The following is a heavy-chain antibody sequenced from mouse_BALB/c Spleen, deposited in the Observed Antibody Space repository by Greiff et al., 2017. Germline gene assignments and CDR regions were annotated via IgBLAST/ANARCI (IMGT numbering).Heavy chain of an antibody. D-gene: IGHD1-1*01. Sequence: EVQLQQSGPGLVKPSQSLSLTCTVTGYSITSDYAWNWIRQFPGNKLEWMGYISYSGSTSYNPSLKSRISITRDTSKNQFFLQLNSVTTEDTATYYCARKDYYGSSYGCAYWGQGTLVTVSA. CDR3: ARKDYYGSSYGCAY. CDR1: GYSITSDYA. J-gene: IGHJ3*01. CDR2: ISYSGST. V-gene: IGHV3-2*02.